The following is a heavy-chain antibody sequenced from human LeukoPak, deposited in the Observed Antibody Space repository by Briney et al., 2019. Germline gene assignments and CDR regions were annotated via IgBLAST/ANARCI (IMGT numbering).Heavy chain of an antibody. CDR1: GFTFSDYY. CDR2: ISSSSSYT. J-gene: IGHJ4*02. D-gene: IGHD1-1*01. Sequence: PGGSLRFSCAASGFTFSDYYMSWIRQAPGKGLGWVSYISSSSSYTNYADSVKGRFTISRDNAKNSLYLQMNSLRAEDTAVYYCAKYLYNWNDGGSVDYWGQGTLVTVSS. V-gene: IGHV3-11*06. CDR3: AKYLYNWNDGGSVDY.